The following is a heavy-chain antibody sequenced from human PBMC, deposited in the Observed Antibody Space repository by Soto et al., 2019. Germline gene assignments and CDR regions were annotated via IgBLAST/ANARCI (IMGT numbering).Heavy chain of an antibody. D-gene: IGHD6-13*01. V-gene: IGHV1-69*01. J-gene: IGHJ4*02. CDR2: IVPIFGPA. CDR1: GGTFNNYA. CDR3: ARPSYSSSRLPNLDY. Sequence: VQLVQSGAEVRMPGSSVKVSCKASGGTFNNYAIHWVRQAPGQGLEWMGGIVPIFGPAKYAQKFRGRVRITADDSTSTAYMDLSSLTSEDTAIYYCARPSYSSSRLPNLDYWGQGTLVTVSS.